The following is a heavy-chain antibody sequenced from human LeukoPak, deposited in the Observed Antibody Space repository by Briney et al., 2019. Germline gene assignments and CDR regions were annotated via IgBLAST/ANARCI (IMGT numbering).Heavy chain of an antibody. CDR2: INLHTGGA. Sequence: ASVKVSCKSSGYTFTDYFLHWVRQAPGQGLEWMGFINLHTGGAHYAQKFQDWVSLTRDTSIDTAFMELSSLRSDATAIYYCARDFLGQKNGGRKYCGRGVWAQGPRSPSP. D-gene: IGHD2-8*01. CDR3: ARDFLGQKNGGRKYCGRGV. CDR1: GYTFTDYF. J-gene: IGHJ6*02. V-gene: IGHV1-2*04.